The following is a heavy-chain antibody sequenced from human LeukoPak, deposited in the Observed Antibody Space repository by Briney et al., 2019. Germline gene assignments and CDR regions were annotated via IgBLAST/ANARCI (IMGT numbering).Heavy chain of an antibody. D-gene: IGHD4-17*01. CDR1: GFTVSSNY. Sequence: PGGSLRLSCAASGFTVSSNYMSWVRQAPGKGLEWVSAIYSGGSTYYADSVKGRFTISRDNSKNTLYLQMNSLRAEDTAVYYCAKGDKEMTTVTRNWFDPWGQGTLVTVSS. CDR3: AKGDKEMTTVTRNWFDP. J-gene: IGHJ5*02. CDR2: IYSGGST. V-gene: IGHV3-53*01.